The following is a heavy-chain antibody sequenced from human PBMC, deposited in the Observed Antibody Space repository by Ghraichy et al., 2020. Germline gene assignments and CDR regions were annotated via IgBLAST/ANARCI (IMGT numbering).Heavy chain of an antibody. CDR3: AGSVLIGNWLDP. D-gene: IGHD5/OR15-5a*01. J-gene: IGHJ5*02. CDR1: GFTFSSYW. CDR2: INSDGSGT. V-gene: IGHV3-74*01. Sequence: GGSLRLSCVGSGFTFSSYWMHWVRQAPGKGLVWVSRINSDGSGTGYADSVNGRFTISRDNAKNTLYLQMNSLRAEDTAVYYCAGSVLIGNWLDPWGQGTLVTVSS.